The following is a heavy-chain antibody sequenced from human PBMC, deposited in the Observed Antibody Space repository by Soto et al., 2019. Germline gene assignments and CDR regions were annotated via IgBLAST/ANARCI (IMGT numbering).Heavy chain of an antibody. Sequence: QVQLVQSGAEVKKPGASVKVSCKASGYTFTSYAMHWVRQAPGQRLEWMGWINAGNGNTKYSQKFQGRVTITRDTSARTAYRELGTLRSEDTVVYYCAKRSVFYLYDYGGQGPLVTVSS. D-gene: IGHD3-22*01. J-gene: IGHJ4*02. CDR2: INAGNGNT. CDR3: AKRSVFYLYDY. CDR1: GYTFTSYA. V-gene: IGHV1-3*01.